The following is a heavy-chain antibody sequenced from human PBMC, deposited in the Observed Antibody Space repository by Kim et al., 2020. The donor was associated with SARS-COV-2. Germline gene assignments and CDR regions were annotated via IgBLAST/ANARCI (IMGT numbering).Heavy chain of an antibody. D-gene: IGHD1-26*01. CDR1: GGSITTNY. J-gene: IGHJ4*02. Sequence: SETLSLTCTVSGGSITTNYWSWIRQPPGNGLEWIGCIYYSGSTYYAPSLKSRVTISVDTSKNQFSLKLTSVTAADTAVYYCARINSGSYSTRFDDWGEG. V-gene: IGHV4-59*01. CDR3: ARINSGSYSTRFDD. CDR2: IYYSGST.